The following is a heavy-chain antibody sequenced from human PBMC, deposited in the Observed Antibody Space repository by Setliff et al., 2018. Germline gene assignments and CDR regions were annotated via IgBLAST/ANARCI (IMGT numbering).Heavy chain of an antibody. J-gene: IGHJ4*02. V-gene: IGHV4-34*01. CDR1: GGSFSGYY. Sequence: TLSLTCAVYGGSFSGYYWSWIRQPPGKGLEWIGEINHSGSTNYNPSLKSRVTISVDTSKNQFSLKLSSVTAADTAVYYCARVSLNTYYDFWSGYYDRYFDYWVQGTLVTVST. D-gene: IGHD3-3*01. CDR3: ARVSLNTYYDFWSGYYDRYFDY. CDR2: INHSGST.